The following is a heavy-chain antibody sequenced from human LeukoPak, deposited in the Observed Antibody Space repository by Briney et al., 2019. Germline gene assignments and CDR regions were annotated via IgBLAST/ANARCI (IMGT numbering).Heavy chain of an antibody. CDR1: GFTFSSYA. CDR3: AKDPAHYIVGATPSYYFDY. Sequence: PGRSLRLSCAASGFTFSSYAMHWVRQAPGKGLEWVAVISYDGSNKYYADSVKGRFTISRDNSKNTLYLQMNSLRAEDTAVYYCAKDPAHYIVGATPSYYFDYWGQGTLVTVSS. V-gene: IGHV3-30*04. D-gene: IGHD1-26*01. CDR2: ISYDGSNK. J-gene: IGHJ4*02.